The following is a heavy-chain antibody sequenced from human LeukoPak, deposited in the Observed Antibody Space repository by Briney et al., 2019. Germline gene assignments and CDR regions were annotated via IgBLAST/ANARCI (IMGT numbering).Heavy chain of an antibody. CDR3: ASRRVAAFDY. V-gene: IGHV4-34*01. CDR1: GGSFSGYY. D-gene: IGHD2-15*01. Sequence: SETLSLTCAVYGGSFSGYYWSWIRQPPGKGLEWIGEINHSGSTNYNPSLKSRVTISVDTSKNQFSLKLSSVTAADTAVYYCASRRVAAFDYWGQGTLVTVSS. CDR2: INHSGST. J-gene: IGHJ4*02.